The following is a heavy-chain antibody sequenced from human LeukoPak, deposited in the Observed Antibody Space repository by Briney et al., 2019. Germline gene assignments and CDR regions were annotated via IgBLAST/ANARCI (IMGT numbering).Heavy chain of an antibody. D-gene: IGHD3-10*01. Sequence: GGSLRLSCAASGFTFSSYAMTWVRQAPGKGLEWVSGINDSGGSTSYVDSVKGRFTISRDNSKNTLYLQMNSLRAEDTAVYYCAKDDFGGLVRIAWSGGLFTYWGQGTLVTVSS. J-gene: IGHJ4*02. V-gene: IGHV3-23*01. CDR3: AKDDFGGLVRIAWSGGLFTY. CDR1: GFTFSSYA. CDR2: INDSGGST.